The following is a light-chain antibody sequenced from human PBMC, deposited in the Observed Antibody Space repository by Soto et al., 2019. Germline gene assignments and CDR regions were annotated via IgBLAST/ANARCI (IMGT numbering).Light chain of an antibody. J-gene: IGKJ1*01. CDR2: GAS. CDR3: QQYGTSLP. Sequence: EIVLTQSPGTLSLSPGERATLSCRASQSVGSSLAWYHQKPGQAPRLLIYGASTRATGIPDRFSGSGSGTDFTLTISRLEPGDFAVYYCQQYGTSLPFGQGTKVEIK. CDR1: QSVGSS. V-gene: IGKV3-20*01.